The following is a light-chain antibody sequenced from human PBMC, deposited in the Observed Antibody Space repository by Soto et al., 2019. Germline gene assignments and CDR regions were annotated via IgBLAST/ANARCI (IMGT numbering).Light chain of an antibody. CDR1: SSDVGGYNY. Sequence: QSALTQPASVSGSPGQSITISCTGTSSDVGGYNYVSWYQQHPGKAPKLIIYDVSHRPSGVSNRFSGSKSGNTASLTISGLQAEDEAYYYCSSFTGGSTLVVFGNGTKVTVL. J-gene: IGLJ1*01. V-gene: IGLV2-14*03. CDR2: DVS. CDR3: SSFTGGSTLVV.